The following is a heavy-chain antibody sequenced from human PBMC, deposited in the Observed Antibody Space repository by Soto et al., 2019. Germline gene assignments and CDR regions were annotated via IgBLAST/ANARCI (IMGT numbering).Heavy chain of an antibody. CDR1: GFTFSDYG. V-gene: IGHV3-30*18. D-gene: IGHD2-2*02. CDR2: ISYDSTNK. CDR3: AKDHGFDEFQLLYYSYYGLDV. Sequence: PAGSLRLSCAASGFTFSDYGMHWVRQAPGKGLEWVAVISYDSTNKYCGDSVKGRFTISRDNSKNTLYLQMNSLRAEDRAVYYCAKDHGFDEFQLLYYSYYGLDVWGQGTTVSV. J-gene: IGHJ6*02.